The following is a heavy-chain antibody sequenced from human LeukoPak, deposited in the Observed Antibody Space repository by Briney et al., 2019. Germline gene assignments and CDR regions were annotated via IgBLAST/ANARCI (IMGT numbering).Heavy chain of an antibody. D-gene: IGHD3-9*01. Sequence: PGGSLRLSCAASGFTFSTYCMSWVRQAPGKGLEWVANIKLDGSKKYYADFVKGRFTISRDNARNSLYLQMNSLRAEDTAVYHCVQGGRYHYGSWGQGTLVTVSS. CDR3: VQGGRYHYGS. CDR1: GFTFSTYC. J-gene: IGHJ5*02. CDR2: IKLDGSKK. V-gene: IGHV3-7*01.